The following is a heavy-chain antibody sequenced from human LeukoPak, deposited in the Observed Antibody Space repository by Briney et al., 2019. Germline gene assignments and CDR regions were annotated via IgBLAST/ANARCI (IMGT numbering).Heavy chain of an antibody. CDR3: GRDLWGAGGTQY. Sequence: PSETLSLTCTVSAGSIGDYYWSWVREPPGKGLEWIGYLYYSRNTNYSPSLKSRVTISADTSKNQVYLKLRFVTAADTAVYYCGRDLWGAGGTQYWGQGTQVIVSS. J-gene: IGHJ4*02. CDR2: LYYSRNT. V-gene: IGHV4-59*01. CDR1: AGSIGDYY. D-gene: IGHD6-13*01.